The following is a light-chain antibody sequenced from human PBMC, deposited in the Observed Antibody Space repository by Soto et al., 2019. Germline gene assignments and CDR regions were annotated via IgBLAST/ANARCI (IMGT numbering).Light chain of an antibody. J-gene: IGLJ1*01. CDR1: GSDVGAYKY. CDR3: SSYGGSNIPLYV. CDR2: EVD. V-gene: IGLV2-8*01. Sequence: QSALSHPPSASWSPGHSLTISCAGTGSDVGAYKYVSWYQQHPGKAPKLIIYEVDKRPSGVPDRFSGSKSGNTASLTASGLQAEDEAEYYCSSYGGSNIPLYVFGTGTKVTVL.